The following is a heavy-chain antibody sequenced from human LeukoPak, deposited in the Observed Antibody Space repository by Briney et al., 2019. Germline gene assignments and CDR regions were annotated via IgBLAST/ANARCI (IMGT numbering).Heavy chain of an antibody. V-gene: IGHV3-30*18. CDR2: ISYDGSNK. CDR1: GFTFSSYG. CDR3: AKGLGSKWGVYFDY. Sequence: GGSLRLSCAASGFTFSSYGMHWVRQAPGKGLEWVAVISYDGSNKYYADSVKGRFTISRDNSKNTLYLQMNSLRAEDTAVYYCAKGLGSKWGVYFDYWGQGTLVTVSS. J-gene: IGHJ4*02. D-gene: IGHD7-27*01.